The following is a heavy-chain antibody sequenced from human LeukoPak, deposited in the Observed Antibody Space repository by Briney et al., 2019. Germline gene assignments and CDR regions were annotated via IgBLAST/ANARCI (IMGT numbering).Heavy chain of an antibody. V-gene: IGHV3-30*18. CDR3: AKGEEETGYGMDV. CDR1: GFTFSSYG. CDR2: ISYDGSNK. Sequence: PGGSLRLSCAASGFTFSSYGMHWVRQAPVKGLEWVAFISYDGSNKYYADSVKGRFTISRDNSKNTLYLQMNSLRGEDTAVYYCAKGEEETGYGMDVWGQGTTVTVSS. J-gene: IGHJ6*02. D-gene: IGHD1-1*01.